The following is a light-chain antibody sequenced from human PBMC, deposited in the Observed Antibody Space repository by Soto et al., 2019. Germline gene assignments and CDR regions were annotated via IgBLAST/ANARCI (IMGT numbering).Light chain of an antibody. J-gene: IGKJ1*01. V-gene: IGKV1-12*01. Sequence: DIQMTQSPSSLSASVGDRVTITCRASQTISSWLAWYQQKPGSAPKLLIYDTSSLRSGVPSRFSGRASGTDFTLTISNLQPNDSATYYCQQANSFPRTFVQGTKVEIK. CDR1: QTISSW. CDR3: QQANSFPRT. CDR2: DTS.